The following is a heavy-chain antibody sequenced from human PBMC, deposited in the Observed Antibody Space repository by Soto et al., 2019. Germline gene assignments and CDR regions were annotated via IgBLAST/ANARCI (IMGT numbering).Heavy chain of an antibody. CDR3: ARGGRVAARGNYYYYYYMDV. CDR2: INPNSGGT. Sequence: ASVKVSCKASGYTFTGYYMHWVRQAPGQGLEWMGWINPNSGGTNYAQKFQGWVTMTRDTSISTAYMELSRLRSDDTAVYYCARGGRVAARGNYYYYYYMDVWGKGTTVTVSS. CDR1: GYTFTGYY. D-gene: IGHD6-6*01. V-gene: IGHV1-2*04. J-gene: IGHJ6*03.